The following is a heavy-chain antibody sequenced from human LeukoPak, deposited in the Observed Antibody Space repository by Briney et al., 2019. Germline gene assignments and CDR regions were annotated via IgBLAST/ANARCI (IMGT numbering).Heavy chain of an antibody. V-gene: IGHV4-59*01. Sequence: PSETLSLTCTVSGGSISSYYWSWIRQPPGKGLEWIGYIYYSGSTNYNPSLKSRVTISVDPSKNQFSLKLSSVTAADTAVYYCARDRLRGGDCSIFDYWGQGTLVTVSS. CDR2: IYYSGST. CDR3: ARDRLRGGDCSIFDY. D-gene: IGHD2-21*02. J-gene: IGHJ4*02. CDR1: GGSISSYY.